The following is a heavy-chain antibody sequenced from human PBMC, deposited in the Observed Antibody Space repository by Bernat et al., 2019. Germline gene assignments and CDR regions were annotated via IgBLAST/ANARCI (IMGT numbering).Heavy chain of an antibody. Sequence: EVQLVETGGDLIQLGGSLRLSCAASGFTFSNAWMSWVRQAPGKGLEWVGRIKSKTDGGTTDYAAPVKGRFTISRDDSKNTLYLQMNSLKTEDTAVYYCTTVDIVVVTAPFDYWGQGTLVTVSS. J-gene: IGHJ4*02. CDR3: TTVDIVVVTAPFDY. D-gene: IGHD2-21*02. CDR2: IKSKTDGGTT. V-gene: IGHV3-15*01. CDR1: GFTFSNAW.